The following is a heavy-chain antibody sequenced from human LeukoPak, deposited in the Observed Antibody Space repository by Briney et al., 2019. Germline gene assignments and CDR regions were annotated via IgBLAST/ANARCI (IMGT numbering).Heavy chain of an antibody. CDR1: GFTFSSYS. D-gene: IGHD1-1*01. CDR2: ISRSSTYI. J-gene: IGHJ6*03. Sequence: GGSLRLSCAASGFTFSSYSMNWVRQAPGKGLEWVSSISRSSTYIYYADSVKGRFTIPRDNAKNSLYLQMNSLRAEDTAVYYCARDPTGPLYYYYYYYMDVWGKGTTVTVSS. V-gene: IGHV3-21*01. CDR3: ARDPTGPLYYYYYYYMDV.